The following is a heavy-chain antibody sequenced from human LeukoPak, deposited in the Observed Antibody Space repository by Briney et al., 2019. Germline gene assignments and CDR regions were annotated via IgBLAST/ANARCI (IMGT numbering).Heavy chain of an antibody. CDR3: AKDINWASFES. Sequence: GGSLRLSCGASGFTFSSYWMNWVRQAPGEGLVWVSRMNSDGSSTSYADSVEGRFTISRDNAKNTLYLQMNSLRAEDTALYYCAKDINWASFESWGQGTLVTVSS. CDR2: MNSDGSST. J-gene: IGHJ4*02. CDR1: GFTFSSYW. V-gene: IGHV3-74*01. D-gene: IGHD7-27*01.